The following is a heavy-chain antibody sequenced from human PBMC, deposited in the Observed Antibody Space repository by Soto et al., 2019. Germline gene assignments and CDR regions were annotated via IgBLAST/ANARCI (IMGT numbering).Heavy chain of an antibody. D-gene: IGHD5-18*01. J-gene: IGHJ4*02. V-gene: IGHV5-51*01. CDR3: AKTDGYEVEC. Sequence: PGESLKISCTGSGYSFVSYCIAWVRQMPGKGLEWMWSIYPGDSDTTYSPSIQGQVTISADKSSTTVYLQWNTLKASDTAMYYCAKTDGYEVECWGQGTQVTVSS. CDR1: GYSFVSYC. CDR2: IYPGDSDT.